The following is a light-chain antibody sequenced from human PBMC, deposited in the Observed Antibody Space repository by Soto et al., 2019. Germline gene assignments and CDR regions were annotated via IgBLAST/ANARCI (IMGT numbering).Light chain of an antibody. CDR2: GVY. V-gene: IGKV3-20*01. CDR1: QSLRTNS. Sequence: EMVFTQSPGTLSLSLGERATLSCRASQSLRTNSLAWYQQKPGQAPRLLISGVYSRAAGIPDRFSGSGSGTDFTLTISRLEPEDFAVYYCQQYDTSPRTFGQGTQGGYQ. CDR3: QQYDTSPRT. J-gene: IGKJ1*01.